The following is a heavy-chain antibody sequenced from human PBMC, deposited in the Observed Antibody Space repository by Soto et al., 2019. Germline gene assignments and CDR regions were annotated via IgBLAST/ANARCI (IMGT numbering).Heavy chain of an antibody. V-gene: IGHV1-69*12. CDR1: GGTFGNTA. CDR2: IGPMFGTA. D-gene: IGHD3-3*01. J-gene: IGHJ5*02. Sequence: QVQLVQSGAEVKEPGSSVNVSCKTSGGTFGNTAVTWVRQAPGQGLEWIGGIGPMFGTANDAQKFRGRVTITADESTSTAYMELTSPRSDDTAVYYCARDGDPGYSFWSGPLGGGRFDPWGQGTLVTVSS. CDR3: ARDGDPGYSFWSGPLGGGRFDP.